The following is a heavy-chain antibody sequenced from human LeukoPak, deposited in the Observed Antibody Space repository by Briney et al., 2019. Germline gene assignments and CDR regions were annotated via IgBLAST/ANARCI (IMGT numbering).Heavy chain of an antibody. CDR2: IYYSGST. CDR3: ARGVTSGWELLYYFDY. J-gene: IGHJ4*02. Sequence: PSETLSLTCTVSGGSISSYYWSWIRQPPGKGLEWIGYIYYSGSTNYNPSLKSRVTISVDTSKNQFSLKLSSVTAADTAVYYCARGVTSGWELLYYFDYWGQGTLVTVSS. CDR1: GGSISSYY. V-gene: IGHV4-59*01. D-gene: IGHD1-26*01.